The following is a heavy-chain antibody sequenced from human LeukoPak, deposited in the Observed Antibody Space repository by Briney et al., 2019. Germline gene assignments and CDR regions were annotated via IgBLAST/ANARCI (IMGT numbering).Heavy chain of an antibody. J-gene: IGHJ4*02. D-gene: IGHD1-26*01. Sequence: GGSLRLSCAASGFTFSSYAMHWVRQAPGKGLEWVSVIYSGGSTYYADSVKGRFTISRDNSKNTLYLQMNSLRAEDTAVYYCARAVWAGYSGSYFDYWGQGTLVTVSS. CDR3: ARAVWAGYSGSYFDY. CDR1: GFTFSSYA. V-gene: IGHV3-53*01. CDR2: IYSGGST.